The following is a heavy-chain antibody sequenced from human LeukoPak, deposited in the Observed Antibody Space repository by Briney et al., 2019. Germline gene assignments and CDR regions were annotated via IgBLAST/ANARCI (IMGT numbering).Heavy chain of an antibody. CDR2: MSPNSGNT. CDR3: ARDNSGYGMDV. Sequence: ASVKVSCKASGGTFSSYAISWVRQATGQGLEWMGWMSPNSGNTGYAQKFQGRVTMTRNTSISTAYMELSSLRSEDTAVYYCARDNSGYGMDVWGQGTTVTVSS. CDR1: GGTFSSYA. J-gene: IGHJ6*02. V-gene: IGHV1-8*02. D-gene: IGHD3-22*01.